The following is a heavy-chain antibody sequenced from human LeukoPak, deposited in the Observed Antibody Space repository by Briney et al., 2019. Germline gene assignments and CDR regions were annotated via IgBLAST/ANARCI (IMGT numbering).Heavy chain of an antibody. CDR3: ARSHDHLWGNYPDY. J-gene: IGHJ4*02. CDR1: GVSISSSNW. D-gene: IGHD3-16*02. V-gene: IGHV4-4*02. CDR2: IYHSGST. Sequence: SETLSLTCAVSGVSISSSNWWSWVRQPPGQGLEWIGEIYHSGSTNYNPSLKSRVTISVDKSKNQFSLKLSSVTAADTAVYYCARSHDHLWGNYPDYWGQGTLVTVSS.